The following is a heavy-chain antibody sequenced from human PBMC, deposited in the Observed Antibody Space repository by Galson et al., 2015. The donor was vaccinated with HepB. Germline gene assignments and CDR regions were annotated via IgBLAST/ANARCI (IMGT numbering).Heavy chain of an antibody. Sequence: ETLSLTCAVYGGSFSGYYWSWIRQPPGKGLEWIGEINHSGSTNYNPSLKSRVTISVDTSKNQFSLKLSSVTAADTAVYYCARGKGSLTRIAAAGTRPYWYFDLWGRGTLVTVSS. J-gene: IGHJ2*01. V-gene: IGHV4-34*01. CDR2: INHSGST. CDR1: GGSFSGYY. CDR3: ARGKGSLTRIAAAGTRPYWYFDL. D-gene: IGHD6-13*01.